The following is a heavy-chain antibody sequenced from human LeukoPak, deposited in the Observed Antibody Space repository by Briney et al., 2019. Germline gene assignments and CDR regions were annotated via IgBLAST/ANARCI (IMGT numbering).Heavy chain of an antibody. V-gene: IGHV1-69*05. CDR3: ARSDYCSSTSCYWFDP. CDR1: GGTFSSYA. D-gene: IGHD2-2*01. Sequence: ASVKVSCKASGGTFSSYAISWVRQAPGQGLEWMGGIIPIFGTANYAQKFQGRVTITTDESTNTAYMELSSLRSEDTAVYYRARSDYCSSTSCYWFDPWGQGTLVTVSS. CDR2: IIPIFGTA. J-gene: IGHJ5*02.